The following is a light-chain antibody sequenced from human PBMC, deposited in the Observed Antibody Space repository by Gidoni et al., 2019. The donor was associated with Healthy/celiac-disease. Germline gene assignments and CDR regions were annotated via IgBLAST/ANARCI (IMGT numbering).Light chain of an antibody. Sequence: PASLSASVGDRVTITCRASQSISSYLNWYQQKPGKAPKLLIYAASSLQSGVPSRFSGSGSGTDFTLTISSLQPEDFATYYCQQSYSTPRTFGQGTKLEIK. V-gene: IGKV1-39*01. CDR1: QSISSY. J-gene: IGKJ2*01. CDR2: AAS. CDR3: QQSYSTPRT.